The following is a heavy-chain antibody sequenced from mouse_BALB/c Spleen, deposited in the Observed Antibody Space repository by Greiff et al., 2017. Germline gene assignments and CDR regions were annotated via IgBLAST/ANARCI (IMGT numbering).Heavy chain of an antibody. CDR2: ISNGGGST. Sequence: EVKVVESGGGLVQPGGSLKLSCAASGFTFSSYTMSWVRQTPEKRLEWVAYISNGGGSTYYPDTVKCRFTISRDNAKNTLYLQMSSLKSEDTAMYYCARGKLWGYYAMDYWGQGTSVTVSS. CDR1: GFTFSSYT. J-gene: IGHJ4*01. V-gene: IGHV5-12-2*01. CDR3: ARGKLWGYYAMDY. D-gene: IGHD2-1*01.